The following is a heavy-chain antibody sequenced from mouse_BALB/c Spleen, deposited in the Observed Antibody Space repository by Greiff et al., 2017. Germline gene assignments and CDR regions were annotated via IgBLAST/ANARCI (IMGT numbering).Heavy chain of an antibody. CDR2: ISNGGGST. Sequence: EVNVVESGGGLVQPGGSLKLSCAASGFTFSSYTMSWVRQTPEKRLEWVAYISNGGGSTYYPDTVKGRFTISRDNAKNTLYLQMSSLKSEDTAMYYCARREALYYYAMDYWGQGTSVTVSS. CDR1: GFTFSSYT. V-gene: IGHV5-12-2*01. J-gene: IGHJ4*01. D-gene: IGHD6-5*01. CDR3: ARREALYYYAMDY.